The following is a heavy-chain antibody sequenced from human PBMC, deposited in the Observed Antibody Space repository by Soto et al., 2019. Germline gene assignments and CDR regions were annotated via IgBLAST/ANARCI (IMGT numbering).Heavy chain of an antibody. CDR3: ARVEAAMSGHWFDP. CDR2: ISAYNGKT. V-gene: IGHV1-18*01. Sequence: QDQLVQSGAEVKKPGASVKVSYKASGYTFSSYGISWVRQAPGQGLEWMGWISAYNGKTNYAQKFQGRVTMTADTSTSTVYMELRSLRSDDTAVYYCARVEAAMSGHWFDPWGQGTLVTVSS. J-gene: IGHJ5*02. D-gene: IGHD2-2*01. CDR1: GYTFSSYG.